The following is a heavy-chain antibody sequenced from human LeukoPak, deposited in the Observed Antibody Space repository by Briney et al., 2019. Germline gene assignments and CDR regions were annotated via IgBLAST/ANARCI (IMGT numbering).Heavy chain of an antibody. J-gene: IGHJ4*02. D-gene: IGHD6-13*01. CDR2: ISSSSSSTI. CDR3: ARGIAAWPPTPAY. V-gene: IGHV3-48*04. Sequence: GGSLRLSCAASGFTFSSYSMNWVRQAPGKGLEWVSYISSSSSSTIYYADSVKGRFTISRDNAKNSLYLQMNSLRAEDTAVYCCARGIAAWPPTPAYWGQGTLVTVSS. CDR1: GFTFSSYS.